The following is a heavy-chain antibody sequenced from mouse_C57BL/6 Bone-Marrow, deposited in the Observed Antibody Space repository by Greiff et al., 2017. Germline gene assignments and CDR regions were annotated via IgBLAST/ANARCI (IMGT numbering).Heavy chain of an antibody. D-gene: IGHD1-1*01. J-gene: IGHJ4*01. CDR3: ARDGSRAMDY. Sequence: VQLQQPGAELVMPGASVKLSCKASGYTFTSYWMHWVKQRPGQGLEWVGEIDPSDSYTNYTQKFKGKSTLTVDKSSSTAYMQLSSLTSEDSAVYYCARDGSRAMDYWGQGTSVTVSS. CDR2: IDPSDSYT. CDR1: GYTFTSYW. V-gene: IGHV1-69*01.